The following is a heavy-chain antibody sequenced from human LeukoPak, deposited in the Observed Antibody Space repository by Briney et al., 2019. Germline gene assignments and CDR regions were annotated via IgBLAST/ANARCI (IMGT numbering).Heavy chain of an antibody. Sequence: SETLSLTCTVSGGSISSSTYYWGWIRQPPGKGLEWIGSVYYGGTTYYSPSLKSRVTISIDTSNNQFSLRLSSVTVADTAVFFCARVERYSGSFDTWGQGSLVTVSS. CDR1: GGSISSSTYY. J-gene: IGHJ4*02. CDR3: ARVERYSGSFDT. D-gene: IGHD1-26*01. CDR2: VYYGGTT. V-gene: IGHV4-39*07.